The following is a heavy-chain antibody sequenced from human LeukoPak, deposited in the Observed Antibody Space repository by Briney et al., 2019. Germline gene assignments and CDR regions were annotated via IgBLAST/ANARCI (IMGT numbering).Heavy chain of an antibody. D-gene: IGHD6-19*01. CDR1: GYTFTSYD. CDR3: VRELAVANQRDY. Sequence: GASVKVSCKASGYTFTSYDINWVRQATGQGLEWMGWMNPNSGNTGYAQKFQGRVTMTRNTSISTAYMELSSLRSEDTAVYYCVRELAVANQRDYWGQGTLVTVSS. J-gene: IGHJ4*02. CDR2: MNPNSGNT. V-gene: IGHV1-8*02.